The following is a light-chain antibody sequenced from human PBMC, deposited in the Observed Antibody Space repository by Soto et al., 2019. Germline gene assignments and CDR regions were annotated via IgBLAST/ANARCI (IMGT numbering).Light chain of an antibody. CDR1: QGIRNE. J-gene: IGKJ1*01. Sequence: AIPMTQSPSSLSASVGDRVTITCRASQGIRNELGWYQQKPGRAPKLLIYAASSLQSGVPSRFSGSGSGTDFTLTISALQPEDFATYYCLQDYNYPWTFGQGTKVEIK. CDR3: LQDYNYPWT. CDR2: AAS. V-gene: IGKV1-6*01.